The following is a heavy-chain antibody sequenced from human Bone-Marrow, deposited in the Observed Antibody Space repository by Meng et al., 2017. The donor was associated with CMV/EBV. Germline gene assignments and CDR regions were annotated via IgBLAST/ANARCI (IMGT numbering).Heavy chain of an antibody. CDR1: GFTFSSSA. J-gene: IGHJ4*02. CDR3: AKPYSVVDHFDY. CDR2: ISGSGGST. Sequence: SCPSSGFTFSSSAMSWVRQAPGKGLEWVSAISGSGGSTYYADSVKGRFTISRDNSKNTLYLQMNSLRAEDTAVYYCAKPYSVVDHFDYWGQGTLVTVSS. D-gene: IGHD2-15*01. V-gene: IGHV3-23*01.